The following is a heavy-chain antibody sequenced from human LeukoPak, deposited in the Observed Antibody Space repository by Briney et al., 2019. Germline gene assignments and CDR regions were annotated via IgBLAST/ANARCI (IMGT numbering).Heavy chain of an antibody. J-gene: IGHJ4*02. V-gene: IGHV4-59*08. CDR1: GGYISGYH. CDR2: IYNSRYT. D-gene: IGHD6-25*01. Sequence: PSETLSLTCTVSGGYISGYHWSCIRQPPGKGLEWIGYIYNSRYTNYNPSLKSRVTISVDTPKNQFSLMLNSVTAADTAVYYCASLGGAYSSGWHYWGQGTLVTVSS. CDR3: ASLGGAYSSGWHY.